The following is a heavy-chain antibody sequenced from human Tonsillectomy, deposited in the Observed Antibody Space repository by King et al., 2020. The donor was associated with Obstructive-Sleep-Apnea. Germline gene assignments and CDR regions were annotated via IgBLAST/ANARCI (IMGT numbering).Heavy chain of an antibody. D-gene: IGHD1-26*01. V-gene: IGHV3-7*03. CDR2: IKQDGSEK. Sequence: VQLVESGGGLVQPGGSLRLSCAASGFTFSSYWMSWVRQAPGKGLEWVANIKQDGSEKYYVDSVKGRFTISRDNAKNSLYLQMNSLRAEDTAVYYCARDYSGSYYTESDYWGQGTLVTVSS. J-gene: IGHJ4*02. CDR3: ARDYSGSYYTESDY. CDR1: GFTFSSYW.